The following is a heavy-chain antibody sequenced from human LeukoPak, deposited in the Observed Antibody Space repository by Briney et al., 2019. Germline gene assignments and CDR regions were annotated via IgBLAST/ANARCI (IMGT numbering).Heavy chain of an antibody. CDR2: IKSKTDGGTT. D-gene: IGHD2-2*01. CDR1: GFTFSNAW. V-gene: IGHV3-15*01. CDR3: TTGGYCSSTSCYYYYGMDV. Sequence: GGSLRLSCAASGFTFSNAWMSWVRQPPGKGLEWVGRIKSKTDGGTTDYAAPVKGRLTISRDDSKHTLYLQMNSLKTEDTAVYYCTTGGYCSSTSCYYYYGMDVWGQGTTVTVSS. J-gene: IGHJ6*02.